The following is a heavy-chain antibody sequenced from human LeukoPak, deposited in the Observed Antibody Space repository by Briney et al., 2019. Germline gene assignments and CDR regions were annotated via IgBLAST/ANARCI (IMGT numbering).Heavy chain of an antibody. CDR2: IYHSGST. CDR1: GGSISSGGYS. Sequence: SETLSLTCAVSGGSISSGGYSWSWIRQPPGKGLEWIGYIYHSGSTYYNPSLKSRVTISVDTSKNQFSLKLSSVTAADTAVYYCARDPGSNDGMDVWGQGTTVTVSS. CDR3: ARDPGSNDGMDV. V-gene: IGHV4-30-2*01. J-gene: IGHJ6*02.